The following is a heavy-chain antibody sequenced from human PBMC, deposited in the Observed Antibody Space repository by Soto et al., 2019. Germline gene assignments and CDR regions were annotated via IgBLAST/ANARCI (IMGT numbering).Heavy chain of an antibody. CDR3: AKGRIAARPRDYYYYYGMDV. J-gene: IGHJ6*02. D-gene: IGHD6-6*01. CDR1: GFTFSSYA. Sequence: EVQLLESGGGLVQPGGSLRLSCAASGFTFSSYAMSWVRQAPGKGLEWVSAISGSGGSTYYADSVKGRLTISRDNSKNTLYLQMNSLRAEDTAVYYCAKGRIAARPRDYYYYYGMDVWGQGTTVTVSS. V-gene: IGHV3-23*01. CDR2: ISGSGGST.